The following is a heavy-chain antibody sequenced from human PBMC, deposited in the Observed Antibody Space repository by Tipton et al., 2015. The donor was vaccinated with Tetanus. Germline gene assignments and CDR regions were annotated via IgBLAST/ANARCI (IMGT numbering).Heavy chain of an antibody. CDR1: GGSMSNNY. CDR2: IFHSGST. D-gene: IGHD5-12*01. J-gene: IGHJ4*02. V-gene: IGHV4-59*01. Sequence: TLSLTCTVSGGSMSNNYWSWIRQPPGKGLEWIAYIFHSGSTNYSPSLKSRVAISMDTSKNQISLKLSSVTAADTAVYYCAGPGVGGYTGYYVDFWGQGTVVTVSS. CDR3: AGPGVGGYTGYYVDF.